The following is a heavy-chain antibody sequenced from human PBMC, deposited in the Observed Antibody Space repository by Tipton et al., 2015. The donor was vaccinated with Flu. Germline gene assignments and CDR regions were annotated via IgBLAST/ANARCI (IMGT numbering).Heavy chain of an antibody. V-gene: IGHV4-31*03. CDR2: IYYSGST. CDR3: ARLLVNYLGYCSSTSCFDAFDI. J-gene: IGHJ3*02. CDR1: GGSISSGGYY. D-gene: IGHD2-2*01. Sequence: TLSLTCTVSGGSISSGGYYWSWIRQHPGKGLEWIGYIYYSGSTYYNPSLKSRVTISVDTSKNQFSLKLSSVTAADTAVYYCARLLVNYLGYCSSTSCFDAFDIWGQGTMVTVSS.